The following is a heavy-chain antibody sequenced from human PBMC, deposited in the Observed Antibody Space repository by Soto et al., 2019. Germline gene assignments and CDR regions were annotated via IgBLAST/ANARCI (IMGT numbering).Heavy chain of an antibody. J-gene: IGHJ4*01. CDR1: GGSISSSSYY. V-gene: IGHV4-39*01. CDR2: IYYSGST. Sequence: SETLSLTCTVSGGSISSSSYYWGWIRQPPGKGLEWIGSIYYSGSTYYNPSLKSRVTISVDTSKNQFSLKLSSVTAADTAVYYCARHFYFDYWGHGTLVTVSS. CDR3: ARHFYFDY.